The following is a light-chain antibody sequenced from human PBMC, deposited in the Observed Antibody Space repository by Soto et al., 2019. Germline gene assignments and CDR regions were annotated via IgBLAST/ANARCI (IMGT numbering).Light chain of an antibody. CDR3: QQYNSSPT. Sequence: DIQMTQSPSTLSASVGDRVTITCRASQTISNWLAWYQQKPGKAPKVLIYDASSLGSGVPSRFSGSGSGTEFTLTISSLQPDDFATYYCQQYNSSPTFGQGTKVEIK. CDR1: QTISNW. V-gene: IGKV1-5*01. CDR2: DAS. J-gene: IGKJ1*01.